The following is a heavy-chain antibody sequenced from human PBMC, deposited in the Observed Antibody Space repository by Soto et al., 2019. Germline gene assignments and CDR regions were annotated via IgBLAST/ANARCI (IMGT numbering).Heavy chain of an antibody. CDR2: IYWDDDK. CDR1: GFSLTTRGVG. Sequence: QITLKESGPTLVKPTQTLTLTCTFSGFSLTTRGVGVGWIRQPPGKALECLALIYWDDDKRYSPSLQSRLSITKDTSKNQVVLTMTNVDPVDTATYYCAHIPNYYQYDWFDPWGPGTLVFVSS. V-gene: IGHV2-5*02. J-gene: IGHJ5*02. CDR3: AHIPNYYQYDWFDP. D-gene: IGHD3-16*01.